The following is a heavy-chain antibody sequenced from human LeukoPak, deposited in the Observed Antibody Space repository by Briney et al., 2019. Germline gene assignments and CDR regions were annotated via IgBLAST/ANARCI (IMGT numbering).Heavy chain of an antibody. D-gene: IGHD3-10*01. V-gene: IGHV3-7*01. J-gene: IGHJ4*02. CDR1: GFIFSTPW. CDR3: ATQSYGLFDY. CDR2: INLDGSEK. Sequence: GGSLRLSCTASGFIFSTPWMTWVRQAPGKGLEWVANINLDGSEKYYVDSVKGRFTISRDNAKNSLYLQMNSLRAEDTAVYYCATQSYGLFDYWGQGTLVTVSS.